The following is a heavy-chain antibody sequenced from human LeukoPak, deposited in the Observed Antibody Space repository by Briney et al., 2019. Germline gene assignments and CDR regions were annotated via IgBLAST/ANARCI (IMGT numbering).Heavy chain of an antibody. D-gene: IGHD3-3*01. J-gene: IGHJ4*02. CDR2: INPSGGST. Sequence: ASVKVSCKASGYTFTSYYMHWVRQAPGQGLEWMGIINPSGGSTSYAQKFQGRVNMTRDTSTSTVYMELSSLRSEDTAVYYCAREGPSDFWSGYFSYWGQGTLVTVSS. CDR1: GYTFTSYY. CDR3: AREGPSDFWSGYFSY. V-gene: IGHV1-46*01.